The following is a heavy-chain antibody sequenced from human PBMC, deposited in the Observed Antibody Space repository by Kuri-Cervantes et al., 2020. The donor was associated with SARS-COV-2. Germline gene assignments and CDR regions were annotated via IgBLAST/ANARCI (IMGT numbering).Heavy chain of an antibody. D-gene: IGHD2-2*02. CDR2: ISAYNGDT. CDR3: ARAVGGCSSTSCYSIPRWYFDL. CDR1: GYIFTSFD. V-gene: IGHV1-18*01. J-gene: IGHJ2*01. Sequence: ASVKVSCKASGYIFTSFDISWVRQAPGQGLEWMGWISAYNGDTNYAQNVQGRVTMTTDTSTNTAYMELRSLRSDDTAVYYCARAVGGCSSTSCYSIPRWYFDLWGRGTLVTVSS.